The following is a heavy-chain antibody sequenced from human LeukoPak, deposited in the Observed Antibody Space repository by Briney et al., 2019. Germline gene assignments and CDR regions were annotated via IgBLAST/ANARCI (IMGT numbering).Heavy chain of an antibody. CDR1: GGSISNYY. D-gene: IGHD6-13*01. V-gene: IGHV4-4*07. Sequence: SETLTLTCTVSGGSISNYYWNWFRQPAGKGLEWIGRIYSSGSTNYNPSLKSRVTMSVDTSKNQFSLKLSSVTAADTAVYYCAKDPVRSSSPRAFDYWGQGTLVTVSS. CDR2: IYSSGST. CDR3: AKDPVRSSSPRAFDY. J-gene: IGHJ4*02.